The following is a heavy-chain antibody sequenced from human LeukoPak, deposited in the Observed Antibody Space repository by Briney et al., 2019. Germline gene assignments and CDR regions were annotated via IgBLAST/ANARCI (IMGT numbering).Heavy chain of an antibody. D-gene: IGHD1-26*01. Sequence: PGGSLRLSCAASGFTVSSNYMSWVRQAPGKGLEWVATISSSSSYIYYADSVKGRFTISRDNAKNSLYLQMNSLRAEDTAVYYCARDRSGSYRKRGDAFDIWGQGTMVTVSS. CDR1: GFTVSSNY. J-gene: IGHJ3*02. CDR3: ARDRSGSYRKRGDAFDI. CDR2: ISSSSSYI. V-gene: IGHV3-21*01.